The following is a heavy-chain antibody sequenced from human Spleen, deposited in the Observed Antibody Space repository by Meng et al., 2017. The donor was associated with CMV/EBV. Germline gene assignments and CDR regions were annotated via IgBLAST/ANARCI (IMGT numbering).Heavy chain of an antibody. J-gene: IGHJ4*02. Sequence: FSKYAMHWVRQAPGKGLEWVATISYDESNNYYADSVKGRFTISRDNSKNTLYLQMNTLRLEDTAVYYCAKEISAYCSSTSCYGAVDYWGQGTLVTVSS. CDR3: AKEISAYCSSTSCYGAVDY. D-gene: IGHD2-2*01. CDR2: ISYDESNN. CDR1: FSKYA. V-gene: IGHV3-30-3*02.